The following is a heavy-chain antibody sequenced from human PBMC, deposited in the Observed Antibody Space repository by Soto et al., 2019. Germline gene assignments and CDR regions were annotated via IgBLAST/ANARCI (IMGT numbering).Heavy chain of an antibody. CDR1: GGTFSKDA. Sequence: QVQLVQSGAEVKKPGSSVKVSCKTSGGTFSKDAINWVRQAPGQGLEWMGLIIPVFGSPIYAQKFQGRITITAAESTSIAFMDLSSLRSEDTAVYYCTTVLGYTFEPGKTRYNATDGWGQGTTVSFSS. J-gene: IGHJ6*02. V-gene: IGHV1-69*01. CDR2: IIPVFGSP. CDR3: TTVLGYTFEPGKTRYNATDG. D-gene: IGHD5-18*01.